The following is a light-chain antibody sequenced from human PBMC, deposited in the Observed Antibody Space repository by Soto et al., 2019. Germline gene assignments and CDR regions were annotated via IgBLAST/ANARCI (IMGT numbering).Light chain of an antibody. Sequence: QSALTQPASVSGSPGQSITISCTGTNNDVGAYTYVSWYQQHPGKAPRLIIYEVSERPSGVSNRFSGSKSGNTASLVISGLQAEDEADYYCCSYAGSSTFVFGGGTKLTVL. CDR1: NNDVGAYTY. CDR3: CSYAGSSTFV. CDR2: EVS. V-gene: IGLV2-23*02. J-gene: IGLJ2*01.